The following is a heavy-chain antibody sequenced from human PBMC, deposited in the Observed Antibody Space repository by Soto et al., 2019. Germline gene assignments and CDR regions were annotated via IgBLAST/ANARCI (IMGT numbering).Heavy chain of an antibody. J-gene: IGHJ4*02. V-gene: IGHV1-3*01. Sequence: ASVKVSGKASGYNFISYAKLWVRQAPGHRLEWLGWIHASTGKTEYTQRFQGRVTITRDTSASTAYMELTSLRSEDTTVYSCARELQLIYYLDNWGQGTLVKASS. CDR2: IHASTGKT. CDR1: GYNFISYA. D-gene: IGHD2-15*01. CDR3: ARELQLIYYLDN.